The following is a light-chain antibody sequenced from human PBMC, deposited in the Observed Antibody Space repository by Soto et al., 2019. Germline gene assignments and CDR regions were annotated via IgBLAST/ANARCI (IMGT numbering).Light chain of an antibody. J-gene: IGKJ1*01. V-gene: IGKV1-39*01. CDR1: QTISSW. CDR3: QQSYTTPRT. Sequence: DIQVTHSPSTLSASEGDRVSITCRASQTISSWLAWYQQKPGKAPKLLIYAAYSLQDGVPSRFSGSGSGTDFTLTISSPQPEDFATYYCQQSYTTPRTFGQGTKVDIK. CDR2: AAY.